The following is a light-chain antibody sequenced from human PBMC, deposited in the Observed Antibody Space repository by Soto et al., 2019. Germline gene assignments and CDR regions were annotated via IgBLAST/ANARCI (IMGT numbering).Light chain of an antibody. J-gene: IGKJ5*01. CDR1: QSISSW. V-gene: IGKV1-5*03. CDR3: QQYNSYPT. CDR2: KAS. Sequence: EIQMTQYTSTLSASVGDRVTITFRASQSISSWLAWYQQKPGKAPKLLIYKASSLESGVPSRFSGSGSGTEYTLTISSLQPDDFATYYCQQYNSYPTFGQGTRLEIK.